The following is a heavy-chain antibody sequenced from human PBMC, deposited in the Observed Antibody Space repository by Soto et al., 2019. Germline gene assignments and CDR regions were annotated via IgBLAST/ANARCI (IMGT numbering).Heavy chain of an antibody. CDR1: GFTFSSYW. CDR2: IKQDGSEK. J-gene: IGHJ6*03. V-gene: IGHV3-7*01. Sequence: PGGSLRLSCAASGFTFSSYWMSWVRQAPGKGLEWVANIKQDGSEKYYVDSVKGRFTISRDNAKNSLYLQMNSLRAEDTAVYYCARVAYYDILTGPYYYYIDVWGKGTTVTVSS. CDR3: ARVAYYDILTGPYYYYIDV. D-gene: IGHD3-9*01.